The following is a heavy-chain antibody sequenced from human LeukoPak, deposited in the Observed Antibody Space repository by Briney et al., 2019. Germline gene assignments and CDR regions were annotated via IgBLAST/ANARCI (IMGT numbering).Heavy chain of an antibody. Sequence: ASVKVSCKAPGYTFPSYFMHWVRQAPGQGLEWMGIINPTGGSTTYAQKFQGRVTMTRDTSTSTVYMELSSLRSDDTAVYYCARTAARRFDNWGQGTLVTVSS. CDR2: INPTGGST. D-gene: IGHD6-6*01. J-gene: IGHJ4*02. CDR1: GYTFPSYF. V-gene: IGHV1-46*01. CDR3: ARTAARRFDN.